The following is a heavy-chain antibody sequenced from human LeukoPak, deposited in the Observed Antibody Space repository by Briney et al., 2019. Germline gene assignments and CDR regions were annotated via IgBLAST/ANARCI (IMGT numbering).Heavy chain of an antibody. CDR3: TTAGLTMIRVGALDY. D-gene: IGHD3-10*01. Sequence: PGGSLRLSCAASGFTFSNAWMTWVRQTPGKGLEWVGRIKSKSDGGTTDYAAPVKGRFTISRDDSKNTLYLRMNSLKTEDTALYFCTTAGLTMIRVGALDYWGQGTLVTVSS. J-gene: IGHJ4*02. CDR1: GFTFSNAW. V-gene: IGHV3-15*05. CDR2: IKSKSDGGTT.